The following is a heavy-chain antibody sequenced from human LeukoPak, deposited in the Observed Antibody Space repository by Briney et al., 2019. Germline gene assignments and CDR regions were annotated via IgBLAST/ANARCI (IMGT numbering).Heavy chain of an antibody. CDR1: GYTFTSYG. V-gene: IGHV1-18*01. CDR2: ISAYNGNT. CDR3: ARAEGIYDSSGYYVYYFDY. Sequence: ASVTVSCKASGYTFTSYGISWVRQAPGQGLEWMGWISAYNGNTNYAQKLQGRVTMTTDTSTSTAYMELRSLRSDDTVVYYCARAEGIYDSSGYYVYYFDYWGQGTLVTVSS. D-gene: IGHD3-22*01. J-gene: IGHJ4*02.